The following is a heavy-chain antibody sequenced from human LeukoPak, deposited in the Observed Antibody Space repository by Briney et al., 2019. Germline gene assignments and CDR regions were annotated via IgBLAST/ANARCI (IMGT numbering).Heavy chain of an antibody. D-gene: IGHD2-2*01. Sequence: GGSLRLSCAASGFTFSNYAMSWVPEAPRKGLEWVSGITASGGGPSSADSVKGRFTISRDNSKNMVYLQMNTLRDDDTAVYYCVKDSRTSAPCWGQGTLVTVSS. J-gene: IGHJ4*02. CDR1: GFTFSNYA. CDR2: ITASGGGP. CDR3: VKDSRTSAPC. V-gene: IGHV3-23*01.